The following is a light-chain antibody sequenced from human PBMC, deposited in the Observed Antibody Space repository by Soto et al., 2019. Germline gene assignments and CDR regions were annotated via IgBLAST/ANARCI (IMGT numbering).Light chain of an antibody. J-gene: IGKJ1*01. CDR1: QSVSSSS. CDR2: DAS. V-gene: IGKV3-20*01. CDR3: QQYGGSPRT. Sequence: EIVMTQSPAVLSVSPGERATLSCRASQSVSSSSLAWYQQRRGQAPRLLIHDASSRATGIPDRFSGSGSGTDFTLTISRLEPQDFAVYYCQQYGGSPRTFGPGTKVDIX.